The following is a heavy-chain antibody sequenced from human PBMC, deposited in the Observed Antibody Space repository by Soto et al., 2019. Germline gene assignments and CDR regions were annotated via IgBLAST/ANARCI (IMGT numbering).Heavy chain of an antibody. CDR3: GSRRSVSIFGVAQGGYN. D-gene: IGHD3-3*01. J-gene: IGHJ4*02. Sequence: QVQLQQWGAGLLKPSETLSLTCAVYGGSFIGYYWTWIRQPPGKGLEWIGEISHGGGTKYNSSLKSRGTISVDTSKNQFSLKLSSVTAADTAVYYCGSRRSVSIFGVAQGGYNWGQGTVVTVSS. CDR1: GGSFIGYY. V-gene: IGHV4-34*01. CDR2: ISHGGGT.